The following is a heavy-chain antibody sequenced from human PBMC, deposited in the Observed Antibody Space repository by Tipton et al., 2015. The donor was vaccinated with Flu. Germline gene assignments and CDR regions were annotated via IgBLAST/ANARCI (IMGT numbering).Heavy chain of an antibody. Sequence: TLSLTCTVSGGSISSYYWSWIRQPPGKGLEWIGYIYYSGNTNYNPSLKRRVTISVDTSKNQFSLKLNSVTAADTAVYYCARHPTPGTGRIFDYWGQGTLVTVSS. J-gene: IGHJ4*02. V-gene: IGHV4-59*08. CDR2: IYYSGNT. CDR1: GGSISSYY. D-gene: IGHD1-1*01. CDR3: ARHPTPGTGRIFDY.